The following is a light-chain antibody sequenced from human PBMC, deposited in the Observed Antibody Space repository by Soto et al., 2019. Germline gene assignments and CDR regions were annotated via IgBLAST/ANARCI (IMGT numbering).Light chain of an antibody. CDR2: VTS. CDR3: QQLSLYPLT. J-gene: IGKJ4*01. Sequence: DVQLTQSPSSLSASVGDRVTLTCQASQGISSYLAWYQQKPGKAPKLLIYVTSTLQTVVPSRFSGSGSGADFTLTISGLQHEDSVSYFCQQLSLYPLTFGGGTKVEV. CDR1: QGISSY. V-gene: IGKV1-9*01.